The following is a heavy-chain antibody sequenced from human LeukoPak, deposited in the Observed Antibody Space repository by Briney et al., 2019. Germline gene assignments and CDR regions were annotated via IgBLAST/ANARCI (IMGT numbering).Heavy chain of an antibody. V-gene: IGHV3-9*01. CDR3: PKAVDQLLYNYYYAMDV. Sequence: GGSLRLSCAASGFTFDDYAMHWVRRAPGKGLEWVSGISWNSGTIGYADSVKGRFTISRDNAKNSLYLQMNSLRAEDTALYYCPKAVDQLLYNYYYAMDVWGQGTTVTVSS. J-gene: IGHJ6*02. CDR2: ISWNSGTI. D-gene: IGHD2-2*02. CDR1: GFTFDDYA.